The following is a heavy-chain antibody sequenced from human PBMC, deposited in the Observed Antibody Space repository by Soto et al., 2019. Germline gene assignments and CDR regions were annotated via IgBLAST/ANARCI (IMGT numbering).Heavy chain of an antibody. CDR3: ARGGRKALAGTFDL. J-gene: IGHJ2*01. D-gene: IGHD6-19*01. CDR2: IWYDGSNK. CDR1: GFTFSSYG. Sequence: QVQLVESGGGVVQPGRSLRLSCAASGFTFSSYGMHWVRQAPGKGLEWVAVIWYDGSNKYYADSVKGRFTISRDNSKNTLYLQMNSLRAEDTAVYYCARGGRKALAGTFDLWGRGTLVTVSS. V-gene: IGHV3-33*01.